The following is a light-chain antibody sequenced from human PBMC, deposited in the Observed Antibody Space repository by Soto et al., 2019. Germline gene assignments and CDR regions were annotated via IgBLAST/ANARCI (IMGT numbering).Light chain of an antibody. Sequence: EIVLTQSPGTLSLSPGERATLSCRASQSVSSSYLAWYQQKPGQAPRLFIYGASSRATGIPDRFSGSGSGTDFTLTISRLEPEDFAVYYCQQYGSSPRFGQGTKLEIK. J-gene: IGKJ2*03. CDR1: QSVSSSY. CDR2: GAS. V-gene: IGKV3-20*01. CDR3: QQYGSSPR.